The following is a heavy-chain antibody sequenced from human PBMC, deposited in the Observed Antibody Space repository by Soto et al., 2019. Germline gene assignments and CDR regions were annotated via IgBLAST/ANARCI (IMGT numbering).Heavy chain of an antibody. D-gene: IGHD3-16*01. CDR3: ARNPRNYGTLYYYYYGMDV. Sequence: LRLSFAASGFTFSSYGIHWVRQAPGKGLEWVAVIWYDGSNKYYADSVKGRFTISRDNSKNTLYLQMNSLRAEDTAVYYCARNPRNYGTLYYYYYGMDVWGQGTTVTVSS. CDR2: IWYDGSNK. J-gene: IGHJ6*02. CDR1: GFTFSSYG. V-gene: IGHV3-33*01.